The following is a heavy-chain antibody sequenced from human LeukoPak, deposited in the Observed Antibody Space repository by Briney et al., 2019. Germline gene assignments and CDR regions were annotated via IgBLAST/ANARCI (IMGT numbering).Heavy chain of an antibody. CDR3: ARDRGSTVVTN. CDR1: GGSISSYY. Sequence: SETLSLTCTVSGGSISSYYWSWIRQPPGKGLEWIGYIYYSGSTNYNPSLKSRVTISVDTSKNQFSLKLSSVTAADTAVYYCARDRGSTVVTNWGQGTLVTVSS. V-gene: IGHV4-59*01. J-gene: IGHJ4*02. CDR2: IYYSGST. D-gene: IGHD4-23*01.